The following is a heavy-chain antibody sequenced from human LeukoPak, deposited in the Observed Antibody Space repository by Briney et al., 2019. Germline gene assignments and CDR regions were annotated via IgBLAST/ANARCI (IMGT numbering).Heavy chain of an antibody. CDR3: GRVIRYFGYIDY. CDR2: ISSSGSTI. V-gene: IGHV3-48*03. J-gene: IGHJ4*02. D-gene: IGHD3-9*01. Sequence: GGSLRLSCAASGFTFSSYEMNWVRQAPGKGLEWVSYISSSGSTIYYADSVKGRFTISRDNAKNSLYLQMNSLRAEDTAVYYCGRVIRYFGYIDYWGQGTLVTVSS. CDR1: GFTFSSYE.